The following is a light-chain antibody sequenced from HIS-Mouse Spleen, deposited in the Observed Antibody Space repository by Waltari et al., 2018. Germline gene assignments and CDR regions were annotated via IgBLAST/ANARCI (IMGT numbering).Light chain of an antibody. CDR3: QVWDSSSDHRV. Sequence: SYVLTQPPSVPVAPGQTARITCGGNNIGSKSVHWYQQKPGQAPVLVVYDDSDRPSGIPERFAGSNPGKTATVTISRVEAGNEADYYCQVWDSSSDHRVFGGGTKLTVL. CDR2: DDS. V-gene: IGLV3-21*02. CDR1: NIGSKS. J-gene: IGLJ3*02.